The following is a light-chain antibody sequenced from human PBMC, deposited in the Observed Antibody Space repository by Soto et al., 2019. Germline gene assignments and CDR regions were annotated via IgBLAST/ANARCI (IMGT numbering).Light chain of an antibody. CDR2: DVS. CDR1: SSDVGGYNY. V-gene: IGLV2-11*01. Sequence: QSALTQPRSVSGSPGQSVTISCTGTSSDVGGYNYVSWYQQHPGKAPKLMIYDVSKRLSGVPDRFSGSKSGNTASLTISGLQDEDAADYYCCSYAGSYTFGVFGGGTKLTVL. CDR3: CSYAGSYTFGV. J-gene: IGLJ2*01.